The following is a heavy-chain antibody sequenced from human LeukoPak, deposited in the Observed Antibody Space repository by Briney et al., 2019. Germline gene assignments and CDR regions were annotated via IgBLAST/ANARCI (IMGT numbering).Heavy chain of an antibody. V-gene: IGHV3-7*01. J-gene: IGHJ4*02. CDR2: IKQDGSEK. D-gene: IGHD3-10*01. Sequence: GGSLRLSCAASGFTFSSYWTSWVRQAPGKGLEWVANIKQDGSEKYYVDSVKGRFTISRDNAKNSLYLQMNSLRAEDTAVYYCARDISPSYFGSFDYWGQGTLVTVSS. CDR1: GFTFSSYW. CDR3: ARDISPSYFGSFDY.